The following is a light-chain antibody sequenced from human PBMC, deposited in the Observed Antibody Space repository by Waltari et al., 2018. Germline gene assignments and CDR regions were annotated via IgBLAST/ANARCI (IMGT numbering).Light chain of an antibody. Sequence: QSGLTQPPSVSGAPGQRVTIPCTGSSPHIGAGYNVHWYQPLPGTAPKLLIYGNSNRPSGVPDRFSGSKSGTSASLAITGLQAEDEAGYYCQSYDSSLSGSVFGGGTKLTVL. CDR2: GNS. V-gene: IGLV1-40*01. J-gene: IGLJ2*01. CDR3: QSYDSSLSGSV. CDR1: SPHIGAGYN.